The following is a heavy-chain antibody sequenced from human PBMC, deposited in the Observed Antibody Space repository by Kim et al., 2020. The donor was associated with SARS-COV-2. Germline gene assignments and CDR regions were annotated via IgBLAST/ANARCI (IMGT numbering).Heavy chain of an antibody. D-gene: IGHD1-26*01. J-gene: IGHJ4*02. CDR1: GFTFSSRW. CDR2: IKYGGTNK. Sequence: GGSLRLSCAASGFTFSSRWMSWVRQAPGKGLEWLATIKYGGTNKYDVDSVKSRITISSDNAKNSLFLQMNRRRVEDTAVYYCATPALSEQTQATNWGQGTLVTVSS. CDR3: ATPALSEQTQATN. V-gene: IGHV3-7*01.